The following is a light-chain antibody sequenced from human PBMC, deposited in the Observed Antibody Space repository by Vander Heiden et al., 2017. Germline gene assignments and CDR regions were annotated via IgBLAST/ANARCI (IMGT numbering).Light chain of an antibody. CDR3: QQYYNWPRT. V-gene: IGKV3-15*01. CDR1: QSVSGN. Sequence: EIVMTQSPATVSVSPGERATLSCRASQSVSGNLAWYQQKPGQAPRLLIYGASTRATGIPARFSGSGSGTEYTLTISSLQSEDLAVYYCQQYYNWPRTFGQGTKVEIK. J-gene: IGKJ1*01. CDR2: GAS.